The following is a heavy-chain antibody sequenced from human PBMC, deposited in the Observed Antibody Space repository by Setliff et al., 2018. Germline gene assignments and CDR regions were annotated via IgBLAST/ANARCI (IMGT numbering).Heavy chain of an antibody. V-gene: IGHV1-2*02. Sequence: GASVKVSCKASGNRFTDYNLHWVRQAPGQGLEWMGWINPDSGDTHSAQKFQGRVTMTRDTSINTAYMELGSLSSDGTAFYYCVRSGKFGMRFWFDQWGQGTLVTVSS. CDR3: VRSGKFGMRFWFDQ. D-gene: IGHD1-26*01. CDR2: INPDSGDT. J-gene: IGHJ5*02. CDR1: GNRFTDYN.